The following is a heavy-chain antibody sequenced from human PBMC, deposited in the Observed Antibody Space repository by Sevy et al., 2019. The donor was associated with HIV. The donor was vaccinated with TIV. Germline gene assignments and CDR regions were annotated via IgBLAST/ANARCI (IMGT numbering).Heavy chain of an antibody. CDR2: ISSSSSYI. D-gene: IGHD3-3*01. J-gene: IGHJ4*02. CDR1: GLTFSSYS. CDR3: ARDFDTTLHDFWSGYRRAGFDY. Sequence: GGSLRLSCAASGLTFSSYSMNWVRQAPGKGLEWVSPISSSSSYIYYADSVKGRFTISRDNAKNSLYLQMNSLRAEDTAVYYCARDFDTTLHDFWSGYRRAGFDYWGQGTLVTVSS. V-gene: IGHV3-21*01.